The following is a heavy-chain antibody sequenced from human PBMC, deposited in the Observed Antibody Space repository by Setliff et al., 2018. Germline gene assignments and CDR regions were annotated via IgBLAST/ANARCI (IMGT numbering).Heavy chain of an antibody. D-gene: IGHD3-3*01. CDR1: GGSISSSSYY. CDR3: ARRATYYNFWSGYHDY. J-gene: IGHJ4*02. V-gene: IGHV4-39*07. Sequence: SETLSLTCTVSGGSISSSSYYWGWIRQPPGKGLEWIGSIYYSGSTYYNPSLKSRVTISVDTSKNQFSLKPSSVTAADTAVYYCARRATYYNFWSGYHDYWGQGTLVTVSS. CDR2: IYYSGST.